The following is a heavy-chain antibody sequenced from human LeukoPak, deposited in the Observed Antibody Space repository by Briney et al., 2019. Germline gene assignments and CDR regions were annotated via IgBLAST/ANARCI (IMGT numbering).Heavy chain of an antibody. Sequence: SGTLSLTCAVYGGSFSGYYWSWIRQPPGKGLEWIGEINHSGSTNYNPSLKSRGTISVDTSKNQFSLKLSAVTAADTAVYYCASHLRHGYNFDYWGQGTLVTVSS. D-gene: IGHD5-24*01. J-gene: IGHJ4*02. V-gene: IGHV4-34*01. CDR2: INHSGST. CDR3: ASHLRHGYNFDY. CDR1: GGSFSGYY.